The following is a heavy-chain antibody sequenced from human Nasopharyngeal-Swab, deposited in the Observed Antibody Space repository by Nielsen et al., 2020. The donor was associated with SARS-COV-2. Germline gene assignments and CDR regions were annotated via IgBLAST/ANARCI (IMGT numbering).Heavy chain of an antibody. D-gene: IGHD1-14*01. CDR3: ARDPSYILYGMDV. CDR1: GFTFSSYS. CDR2: ISSSSSYI. Sequence: GESLKISCAASGFTFSSYSMNWVRQAPGKGLEWVSSISSSSSYIYYADSAKGRFTISRDNAKNSLYLQMNSLRAEDTAVYYCARDPSYILYGMDVWGQGTTVTVSS. J-gene: IGHJ6*02. V-gene: IGHV3-21*01.